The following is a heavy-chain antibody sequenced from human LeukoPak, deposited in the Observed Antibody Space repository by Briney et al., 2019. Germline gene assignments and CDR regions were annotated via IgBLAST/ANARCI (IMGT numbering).Heavy chain of an antibody. D-gene: IGHD2-2*01. Sequence: PSETLSLTCTVSGYSISSSHYWTWIRQPPGKGLEWIGYIYHNGLINYNPSLKSRATISLDTSKNLFSLRLTSMTAADTAIYYCARGVMPKHDALDIWGPGTMVTVSS. V-gene: IGHV4-59*11. CDR2: IYHNGLI. J-gene: IGHJ3*02. CDR3: ARGVMPKHDALDI. CDR1: GYSISSSHY.